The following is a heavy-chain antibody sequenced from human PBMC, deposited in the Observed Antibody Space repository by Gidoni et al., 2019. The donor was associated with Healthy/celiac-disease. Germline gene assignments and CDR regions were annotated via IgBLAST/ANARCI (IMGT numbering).Heavy chain of an antibody. Sequence: EVQLVESGGGLVKPGGSLRLSCAASGFTFSSYSLNWVRQAPGKGLGWVSSISSSSTYIYYAGSVKGRFTISRDNSKHSLYLQMNSLRAEDTAVYYCARDRAGYYYGSGSSIGSPIDYWGQGTLVTVSS. CDR2: ISSSSTYI. CDR3: ARDRAGYYYGSGSSIGSPIDY. D-gene: IGHD3-10*01. CDR1: GFTFSSYS. J-gene: IGHJ4*02. V-gene: IGHV3-21*01.